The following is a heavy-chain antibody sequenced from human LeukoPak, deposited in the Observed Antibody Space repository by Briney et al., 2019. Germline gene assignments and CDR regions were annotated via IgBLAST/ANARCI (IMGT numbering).Heavy chain of an antibody. CDR1: GYTFTSYG. D-gene: IGHD6-13*01. J-gene: IGHJ5*02. CDR2: ISAYNGNT. CDR3: ARLNSSPIWFDP. V-gene: IGHV1-18*01. Sequence: EASVKVSCKASGYTFTSYGISWVRQAPGHGLEWMGWISAYNGNTNYAQKLQGRVTMTTDTSTSTAYMELRSLRSDDTAVYYCARLNSSPIWFDPWGQGTLVTVSS.